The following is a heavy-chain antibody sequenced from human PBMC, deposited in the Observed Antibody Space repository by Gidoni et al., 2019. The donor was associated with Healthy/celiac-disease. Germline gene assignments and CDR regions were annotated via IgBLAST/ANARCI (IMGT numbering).Heavy chain of an antibody. J-gene: IGHJ4*02. CDR2: ISSSSSYI. V-gene: IGHV3-21*01. CDR1: GFTFSSYS. D-gene: IGHD3-16*01. CDR3: ASLWGLRLGESTETHIDY. Sequence: EVQLVESGGGLVKPGGSLRLSCAASGFTFSSYSMNWVRQAPGKGLEWVSSISSSSSYIYYADSVKGRFTISRDNAKNSLYLQMNSLRAEDTAVYYCASLWGLRLGESTETHIDYWGQGTLVTVSS.